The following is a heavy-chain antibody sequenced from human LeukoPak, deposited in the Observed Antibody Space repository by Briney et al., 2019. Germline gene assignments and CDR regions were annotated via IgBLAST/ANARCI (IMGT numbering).Heavy chain of an antibody. Sequence: GGSLRLSCAASGFTFSSYSMNWVRQAPGKGLEWVSSISSSSSYIYYADSVKGRFTISRDNAKNSQYLQMNSLRAEDTAVYYCARGGGYSGYGLPDAFDIWGQGTMVTVSS. V-gene: IGHV3-21*01. J-gene: IGHJ3*02. CDR3: ARGGGYSGYGLPDAFDI. D-gene: IGHD5-12*01. CDR1: GFTFSSYS. CDR2: ISSSSSYI.